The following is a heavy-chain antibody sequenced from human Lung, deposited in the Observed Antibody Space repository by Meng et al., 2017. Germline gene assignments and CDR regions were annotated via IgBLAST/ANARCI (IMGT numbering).Heavy chain of an antibody. V-gene: IGHV4-30-4*01. CDR2: IYYSGNT. CDR3: ARGRGSGSYTGFDP. J-gene: IGHJ5*02. D-gene: IGHD3-10*01. Sequence: QVQLQESGPGLVKPSQTLSLTCTVSGGSISSGDHYWSWNRQPPGKGLEWIGYIYYSGNTYYKPSLKSRVTISVDTSKNQLSLKLSSVTAADTAVYYCARGRGSGSYTGFDPWGQGTLVTVSS. CDR1: GGSISSGDHY.